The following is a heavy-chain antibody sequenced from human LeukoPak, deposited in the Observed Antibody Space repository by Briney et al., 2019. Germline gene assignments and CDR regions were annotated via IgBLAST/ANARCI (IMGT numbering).Heavy chain of an antibody. J-gene: IGHJ4*02. V-gene: IGHV3-53*01. D-gene: IGHD5-12*01. CDR2: IYGSGST. CDR1: GFTVSSNY. CDR3: ARETSGSAGY. Sequence: GGSLRLSCAASGFTVSSNYMSWARQAPGKGLEWVSVIYGSGSTYYTDSVKGRFTIPRDNSKNTLYLQMNSLRAGDTAVYYCARETSGSAGYWGQGTLVTVSS.